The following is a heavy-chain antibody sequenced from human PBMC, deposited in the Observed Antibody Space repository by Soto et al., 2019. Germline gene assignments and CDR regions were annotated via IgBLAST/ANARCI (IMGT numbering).Heavy chain of an antibody. V-gene: IGHV1-69*13. J-gene: IGHJ4*02. CDR3: ARTPGLDSGSYPRLDY. Sequence: ASVKVSCKASGGTFSSYAISWVRQAPGQGLEWMGGIIPIFGTANYAQKFQGRVTITADESTSTAYMELSSLRSEDTAVYYCARTPGLDSGSYPRLDYWGQGTLVTVPS. CDR2: IIPIFGTA. D-gene: IGHD1-26*01. CDR1: GGTFSSYA.